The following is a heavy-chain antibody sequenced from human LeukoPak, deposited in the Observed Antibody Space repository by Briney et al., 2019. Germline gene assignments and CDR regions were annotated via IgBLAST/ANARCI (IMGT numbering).Heavy chain of an antibody. J-gene: IGHJ4*02. V-gene: IGHV4-39*01. CDR3: ARHSSYYRNFDY. CDR1: GGSISSSSYY. Sequence: SETLSLTCTVSGGSISSSSYYWGWIRQPPGKGLEWIGSIYHSGSSYYNPSLKSRVTISVDTSKNPFSLKLSSVTAADTAVYYCARHSSYYRNFDYWGQGTLVTVSS. CDR2: IYHSGSS. D-gene: IGHD3-10*01.